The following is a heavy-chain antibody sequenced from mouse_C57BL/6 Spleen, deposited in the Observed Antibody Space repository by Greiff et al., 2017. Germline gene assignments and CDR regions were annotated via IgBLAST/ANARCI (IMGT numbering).Heavy chain of an antibody. D-gene: IGHD1-3*01. J-gene: IGHJ2*01. CDR3: ARHGSKGFFDY. CDR1: GFTFSSYG. CDR2: ISSGGSYT. Sequence: EVHLVESGGDLVKPGGSLKLSCAASGFTFSSYGISWVRQTPDKRLEWVATISSGGSYTYYPDSVKGRFTISRDNAKNTLYLQMSSLKSEDTAMYYCARHGSKGFFDYWGQGTTLTVSS. V-gene: IGHV5-6*01.